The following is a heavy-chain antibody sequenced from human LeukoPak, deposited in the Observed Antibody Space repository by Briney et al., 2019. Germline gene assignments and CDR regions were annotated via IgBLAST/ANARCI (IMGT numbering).Heavy chain of an antibody. CDR2: IYTSGST. Sequence: SETLSLTCTVSGGSISSGSYYWSWIRQPAGEGLEWIGRIYTSGSTNYNPSLKSRVIISVDTSKNQFSLKLSSVTAADTAVYYCARTTEGCCSSASCFGFSYSYYMDVWGKGTTVTISS. J-gene: IGHJ6*03. D-gene: IGHD2-2*01. V-gene: IGHV4-61*02. CDR1: GGSISSGSYY. CDR3: ARTTEGCCSSASCFGFSYSYYMDV.